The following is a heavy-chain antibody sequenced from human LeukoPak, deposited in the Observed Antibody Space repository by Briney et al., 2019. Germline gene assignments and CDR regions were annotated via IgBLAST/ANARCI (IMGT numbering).Heavy chain of an antibody. CDR2: IYFSGSR. Sequence: KPSGTLSLTCSVSGASIRSGDHHWSWLRRSPEEGLEWIGYIYFSGSRSSNPSLRSRLTISVDTSKNQFSLKLNSVTAADTALYYCARGGGGYTFYSFDYWGQGALVTVSS. V-gene: IGHV4-30-4*08. J-gene: IGHJ4*02. D-gene: IGHD3-16*02. CDR3: ARGGGGYTFYSFDY. CDR1: GASIRSGDHH.